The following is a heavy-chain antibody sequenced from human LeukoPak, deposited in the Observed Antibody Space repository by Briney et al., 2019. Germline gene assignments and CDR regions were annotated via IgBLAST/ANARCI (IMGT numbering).Heavy chain of an antibody. J-gene: IGHJ4*02. CDR3: ARHYDYDSSGYNPY. CDR2: ISGSGGST. D-gene: IGHD3-22*01. Sequence: GGSLRLSCAASGFPFSSYAMSWVRQAPGKGLEWVSAISGSGGSTYYADSVKGRFTISRDNSKNTLYLQMNSLRAEDTAVYYCARHYDYDSSGYNPYWGQGTLVTVSS. CDR1: GFPFSSYA. V-gene: IGHV3-23*01.